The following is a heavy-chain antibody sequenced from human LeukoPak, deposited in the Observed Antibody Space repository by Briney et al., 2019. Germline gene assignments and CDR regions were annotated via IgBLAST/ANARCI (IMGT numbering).Heavy chain of an antibody. D-gene: IGHD7-27*01. CDR3: ARNTGERERYYYYMDV. J-gene: IGHJ6*03. V-gene: IGHV3-21*01. Sequence: PGGSLRLSCAASGFTFSNAWMSWVRHAPGEGLGWVSSISSTSSYIYYADSVKGRFTISRDNAKNSMYLQMNSLRAEDTAVYYCARNTGERERYYYYMDVWGKGTTVTVSS. CDR1: GFTFSNAW. CDR2: ISSTSSYI.